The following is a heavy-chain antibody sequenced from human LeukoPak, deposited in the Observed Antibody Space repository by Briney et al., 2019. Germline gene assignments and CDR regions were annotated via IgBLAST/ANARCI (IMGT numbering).Heavy chain of an antibody. CDR3: GRVGNTEYSSLGPILDAFDI. D-gene: IGHD6-13*01. Sequence: TGGSLRLSCAASGFVFTNYWMTWVRQAPRKGLEWVANINQDGGEKYYVDSVKGRFTISRDNAKNSLYLQMNSLRAEDTAVYYCGRVGNTEYSSLGPILDAFDIWGQGTMVTVSS. CDR1: GFVFTNYW. V-gene: IGHV3-7*04. J-gene: IGHJ3*02. CDR2: INQDGGEK.